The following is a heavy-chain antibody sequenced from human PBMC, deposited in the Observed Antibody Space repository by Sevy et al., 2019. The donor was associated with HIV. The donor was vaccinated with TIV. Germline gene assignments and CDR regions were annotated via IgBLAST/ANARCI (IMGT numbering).Heavy chain of an antibody. CDR3: ARDPTLDDFWSGYYKRRGYGIDV. J-gene: IGHJ6*02. V-gene: IGHV4-4*07. Sequence: SETLSLTCTVSGGSISSYYWSWIRPPAGKGLEWIGRIYTSGSTNYHPSLKSRVPMSVDRSKKQCSLELRSMTAADTAVYYCARDPTLDDFWSGYYKRRGYGIDVWGQGTTVTVSS. D-gene: IGHD3-3*01. CDR2: IYTSGST. CDR1: GGSISSYY.